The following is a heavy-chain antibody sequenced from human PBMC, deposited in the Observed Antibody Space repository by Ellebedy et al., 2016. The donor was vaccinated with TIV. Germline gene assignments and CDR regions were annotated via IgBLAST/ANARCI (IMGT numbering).Heavy chain of an antibody. V-gene: IGHV4-59*12. CDR1: GASISPSY. J-gene: IGHJ4*02. D-gene: IGHD2-15*01. CDR3: ARRGGYHFDS. Sequence: SETLSLTCTVSGASISPSYWSWIRQPPGKGLEWIGYIHHSGNTNSNPSPKSRVTIAVDTSKNQFSLKLSSVTAADTAMYYCARRGGYHFDSWGQGILVTVSS. CDR2: IHHSGNT.